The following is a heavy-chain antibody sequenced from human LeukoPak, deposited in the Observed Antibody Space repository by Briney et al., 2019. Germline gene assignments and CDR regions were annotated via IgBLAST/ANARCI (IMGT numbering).Heavy chain of an antibody. D-gene: IGHD3-3*01. CDR2: IYYSGST. J-gene: IGHJ3*02. CDR3: ARSDVYYDFWSGYYPPENAFDI. CDR1: GGSFSGYY. V-gene: IGHV4-59*01. Sequence: SETLSLTCAVYGGSFSGYYWSWIRQPPGKGLEWIGYIYYSGSTNYNPSHKSRVTISVDTSKNQFSLKLSSVTAADTAVYYCARSDVYYDFWSGYYPPENAFDIWGQGTMVTVSS.